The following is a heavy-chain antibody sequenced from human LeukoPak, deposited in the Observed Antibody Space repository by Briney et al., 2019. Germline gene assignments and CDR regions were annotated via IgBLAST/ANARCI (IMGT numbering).Heavy chain of an antibody. V-gene: IGHV4-34*01. CDR1: GGSFSGYY. D-gene: IGHD2-2*01. Sequence: SETLSLTCAVYGGSFSGYYWSWIRQPPGKGLEWIGEINHSGSTNYNPSLKSRVTISVDTSKNQFSLKLSSVTAADTAVYYCARRIVVVPAAMGLDYYFDYWGQGTLVTVSS. CDR2: INHSGST. J-gene: IGHJ4*02. CDR3: ARRIVVVPAAMGLDYYFDY.